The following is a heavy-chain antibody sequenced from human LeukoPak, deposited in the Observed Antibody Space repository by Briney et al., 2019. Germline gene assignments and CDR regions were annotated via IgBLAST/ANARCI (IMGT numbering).Heavy chain of an antibody. D-gene: IGHD2-2*02. CDR3: AKGGEDIVVVPAAISYYYYMDV. CDR2: ISGSGGST. Sequence: PGGSLRLSCAASGFTFSSYAMSWVRQAPGKGLEWFSAISGSGGSTYYADSVKGRFTISRDNSKNTLYLQMNSLRAEDTAVYYCAKGGEDIVVVPAAISYYYYMDVWGKGTTVTVSS. V-gene: IGHV3-23*01. J-gene: IGHJ6*03. CDR1: GFTFSSYA.